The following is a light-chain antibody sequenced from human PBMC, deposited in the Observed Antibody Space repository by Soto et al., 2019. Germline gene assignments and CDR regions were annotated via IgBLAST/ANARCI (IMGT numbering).Light chain of an antibody. CDR2: AAS. V-gene: IGKV3-20*01. CDR1: QSVSSSY. Sequence: EIVLTQSPGTLSLSPGERATLSCRASQSVSSSYLAWYQQKPGQAPRLLIYAASIRATGIPDRFSGSGSGTDFTLTISRLEPEDFAVYYCQQYDRSPLTFGGGTKVEIK. CDR3: QQYDRSPLT. J-gene: IGKJ4*01.